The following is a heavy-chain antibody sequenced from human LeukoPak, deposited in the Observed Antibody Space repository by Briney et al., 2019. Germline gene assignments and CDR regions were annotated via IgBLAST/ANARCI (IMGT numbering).Heavy chain of an antibody. CDR2: ISWNSGSI. D-gene: IGHD4-17*01. J-gene: IGHJ2*01. V-gene: IGHV3-9*01. Sequence: GGSLRLSCAASGFTFSSYGMHWVRQAPGKGLEWVSGISWNSGSIGYADSLKGRFTISRDNAKNSLYPQMNSLRAEDTALYYCAKVPAHGDYVGGPNWYFDLWGRGTLVTVSS. CDR3: AKVPAHGDYVGGPNWYFDL. CDR1: GFTFSSYG.